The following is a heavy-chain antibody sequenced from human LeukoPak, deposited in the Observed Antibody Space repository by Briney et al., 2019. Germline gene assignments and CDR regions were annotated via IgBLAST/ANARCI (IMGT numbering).Heavy chain of an antibody. V-gene: IGHV3-66*02. CDR2: IYSGGST. CDR3: ARERGRWGFDY. J-gene: IGHJ4*02. CDR1: GFTVSSNY. Sequence: GGSLRLSCAASGFTVSSNYMSWVRQAPGKGLEWVSVIYSGGSTYYADSVKGRFTISRDNSKNTLYLQMNGLRAEDTAVYYCARERGRWGFDYWGQGTLVTVSS. D-gene: IGHD3-16*01.